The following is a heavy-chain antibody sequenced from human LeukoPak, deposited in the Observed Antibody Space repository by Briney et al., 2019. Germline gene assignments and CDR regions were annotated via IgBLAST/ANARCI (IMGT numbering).Heavy chain of an antibody. CDR1: GFTFSSYV. J-gene: IGHJ4*02. CDR3: AGSYSYGYNFDY. D-gene: IGHD5-18*01. Sequence: GGSLRLSCAASGFTFSSYVMHWVRQAPGKGLEWVAIISYDGSNEYYADSVKGRFTISRDNSKNTLYLQMNSLRAEDTAVYYCAGSYSYGYNFDYWGQGTLVTVSS. CDR2: ISYDGSNE. V-gene: IGHV3-30*04.